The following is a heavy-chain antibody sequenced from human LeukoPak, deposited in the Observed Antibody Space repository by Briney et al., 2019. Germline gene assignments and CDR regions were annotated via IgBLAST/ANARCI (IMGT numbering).Heavy chain of an antibody. CDR1: GFTFNSYW. CDR2: INQDGSEN. Sequence: GGSLRLSCAASGFTFNSYWMSWVRQAPGKGLEWVANINQDGSENYYLDSVKGRFTISRDNAKNSLYLQMNSLRAEDTAVYYCARGPPGYCSVTSCSFDSWGQGTLVTVSS. V-gene: IGHV3-7*01. J-gene: IGHJ4*02. D-gene: IGHD2-2*01. CDR3: ARGPPGYCSVTSCSFDS.